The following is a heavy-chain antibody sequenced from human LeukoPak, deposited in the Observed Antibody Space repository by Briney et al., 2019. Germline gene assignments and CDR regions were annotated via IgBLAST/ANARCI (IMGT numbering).Heavy chain of an antibody. V-gene: IGHV1-2*02. J-gene: IGHJ6*03. CDR2: SNPNSGGT. D-gene: IGHD2-2*01. CDR1: GYTFTGYY. Sequence: RASVKVSCKASGYTFTGYYMHWVRQAPGQGLEWMGWSNPNSGGTNYAQKFQGRVTMTRDTSISTAYMELSRLRSDDTAVYYCARGYCSSTSCYLSYYMDVWGKGTTVTVSS. CDR3: ARGYCSSTSCYLSYYMDV.